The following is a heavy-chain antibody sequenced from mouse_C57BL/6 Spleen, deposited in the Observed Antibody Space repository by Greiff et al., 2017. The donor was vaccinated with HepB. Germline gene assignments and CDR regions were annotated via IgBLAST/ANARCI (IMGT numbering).Heavy chain of an antibody. CDR2: INYDGSST. Sequence: EVMLVESEGGLVQPGSSMKLSCTASGFTFSDYYMAWVRHVPEKGLEWVANINYDGSSTYYLDSLKSRFIISRDNAKNILYLQMSSLKSEDTATYYCAREAYYGSSYGYFDVWGTGTTVTVSS. V-gene: IGHV5-16*01. D-gene: IGHD1-1*01. CDR1: GFTFSDYY. J-gene: IGHJ1*03. CDR3: AREAYYGSSYGYFDV.